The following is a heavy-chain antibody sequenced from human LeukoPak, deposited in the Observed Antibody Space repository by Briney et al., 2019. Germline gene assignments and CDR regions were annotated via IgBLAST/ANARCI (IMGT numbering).Heavy chain of an antibody. D-gene: IGHD4/OR15-4a*01. V-gene: IGHV4-39*01. CDR1: GGSISSSSYY. Sequence: PSETLSLTCTVSGGSISSSSYYWGWIRQPPGKGLEWIGSIYYSGSTYYNPSLKSRVTISVDTSKNQFSLKLSSVTAADTAVYYCARLQRVRAFDIWGQGTMVTVSS. CDR2: IYYSGST. CDR3: ARLQRVRAFDI. J-gene: IGHJ3*02.